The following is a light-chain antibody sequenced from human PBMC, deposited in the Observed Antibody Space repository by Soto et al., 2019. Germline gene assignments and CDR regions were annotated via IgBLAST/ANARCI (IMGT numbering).Light chain of an antibody. V-gene: IGLV2-14*01. CDR3: SSYTSRSTLV. CDR2: EVT. J-gene: IGLJ1*01. Sequence: QSVLTRPASVSGSPGQSITISCTGTSIDVGGYNYVSWYQQHPRKAPKLMIYEVTNRPSGVSNRFSGSKSGNTASPTISGLQAEDEADYYCSSYTSRSTLVFGTGTKVTVL. CDR1: SIDVGGYNY.